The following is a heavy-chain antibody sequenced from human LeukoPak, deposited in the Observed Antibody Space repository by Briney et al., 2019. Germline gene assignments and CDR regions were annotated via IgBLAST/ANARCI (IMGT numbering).Heavy chain of an antibody. D-gene: IGHD1-26*01. CDR1: GGSISSYY. V-gene: IGHV4-59*01. J-gene: IGHJ4*02. CDR3: ARGYSGSYGRFDY. Sequence: PSETLSLTCTASGGSISSYYWSWIRQPPGKGLEWIGYIYYSGSTSYNPSFKSRVTISVDTSKNQFSLKLSSVTAADTAVYYCARGYSGSYGRFDYWGQGTLVTVSS. CDR2: IYYSGST.